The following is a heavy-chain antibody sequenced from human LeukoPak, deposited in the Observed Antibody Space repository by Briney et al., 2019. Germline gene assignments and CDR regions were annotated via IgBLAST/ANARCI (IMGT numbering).Heavy chain of an antibody. CDR1: GFTFSSYW. Sequence: PGGSLRLSCEASGFTFSSYWMHWVRQAPGKGLVWVSRINSDESTTNYADSVKGRFTISRDNAKNTLYLQMDSLRAEDTAVYYCLRESGAAADYWGQGTLVTVSS. CDR2: INSDESTT. CDR3: LRESGAAADY. V-gene: IGHV3-74*01. J-gene: IGHJ4*02. D-gene: IGHD6-13*01.